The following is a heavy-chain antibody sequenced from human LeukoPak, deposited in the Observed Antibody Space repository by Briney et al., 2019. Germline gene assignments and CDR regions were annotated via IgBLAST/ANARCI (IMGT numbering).Heavy chain of an antibody. J-gene: IGHJ4*02. D-gene: IGHD3-10*01. V-gene: IGHV4-59*13. CDR1: GGSISGYY. CDR3: ARVRGRGSGSYYYFDY. CDR2: IYYTGST. Sequence: SETLSLTCTVSGGSISGYYWSWIRQPPGKGLDWIGYIYYTGSTNYNPSLKSRVTISVDTSKNQFFLKLSSVTAADTAVYYCARVRGRGSGSYYYFDYWGQGTLVTVSS.